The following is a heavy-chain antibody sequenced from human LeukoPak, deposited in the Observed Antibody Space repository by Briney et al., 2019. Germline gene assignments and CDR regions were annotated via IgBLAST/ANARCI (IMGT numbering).Heavy chain of an antibody. CDR1: GGSISSYY. Sequence: PSETLSLTCTVSGGSISSYYWSWIRQPPGKGLEWIGEINHSGSTNYNPSLKSRVTISVDTSKNQFSLKLSSVTAADTAVYYCARDKIMITFGALFDEGAFDIWGQGTMVTVSS. CDR3: ARDKIMITFGALFDEGAFDI. D-gene: IGHD3-16*01. V-gene: IGHV4-34*01. J-gene: IGHJ3*02. CDR2: INHSGST.